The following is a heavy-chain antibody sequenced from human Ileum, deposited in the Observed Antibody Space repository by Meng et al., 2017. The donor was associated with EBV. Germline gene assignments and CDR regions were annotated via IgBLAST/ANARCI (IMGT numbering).Heavy chain of an antibody. D-gene: IGHD6-19*01. CDR1: RPPFLTSNSS. CDR2: IYQSVST. CDR3: ARDIAIAGIHGGDYFDY. V-gene: IGHV4-39*07. J-gene: IGHJ4*02. Sequence: GPCRVHPPGPRPLSVSPSRPPFLTSNSSGGCIRKPPGMRLELIGSIYQSVSTRYNPSLKNRATISLDTSKNRFSLKLTSVTDADTAIYSCARDIAIAGIHGGDYFDYWGQGTLVTVSS.